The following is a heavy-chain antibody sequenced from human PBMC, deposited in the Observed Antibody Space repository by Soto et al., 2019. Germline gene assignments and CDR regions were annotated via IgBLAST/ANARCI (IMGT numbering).Heavy chain of an antibody. CDR3: ARGYCSGGSCYSGYFQH. D-gene: IGHD2-15*01. CDR1: GFTFSDYY. Sequence: QVQLVESGGGLVKPGGSLRLSCAASGFTFSDYYMSWIRQAPGKGLEWVSYISSSSSYTNYADSVKGRFTISRDNAKNSLCLQMNSLRAEDTAVYYCARGYCSGGSCYSGYFQHWGQGTLVTVSS. J-gene: IGHJ1*01. CDR2: ISSSSSYT. V-gene: IGHV3-11*05.